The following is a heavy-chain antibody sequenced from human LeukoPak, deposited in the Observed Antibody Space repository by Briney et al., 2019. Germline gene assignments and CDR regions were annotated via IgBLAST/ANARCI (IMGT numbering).Heavy chain of an antibody. CDR2: IYYNGNT. V-gene: IGHV4-39*01. J-gene: IGHJ5*02. Sequence: PSETLSLTCTVSGGSISSSSYYWGWIRQPPGKGLEWIGGIYYNGNTDYNPSLKSRVAISVDTSKNQFSLRLSSVTAADTAVYYCARRIGAVAGLLYPWGQGTLVTVSS. D-gene: IGHD6-19*01. CDR1: GGSISSSSYY. CDR3: ARRIGAVAGLLYP.